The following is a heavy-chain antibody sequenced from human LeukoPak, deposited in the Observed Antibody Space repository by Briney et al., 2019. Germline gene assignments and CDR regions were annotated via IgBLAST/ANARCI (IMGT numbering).Heavy chain of an antibody. Sequence: AGGSLRLSCAASGFTFSSYSMNWVRQAPGKGLEWVSFISSSSSYIYYADSVKGRLTISRDNSKNTLYLQMNSLRAEDTAVYYCAKDWAIAGSYYCMDVWGKGTTVTISS. J-gene: IGHJ6*03. D-gene: IGHD2-2*01. CDR2: ISSSSSYI. CDR3: AKDWAIAGSYYCMDV. CDR1: GFTFSSYS. V-gene: IGHV3-21*01.